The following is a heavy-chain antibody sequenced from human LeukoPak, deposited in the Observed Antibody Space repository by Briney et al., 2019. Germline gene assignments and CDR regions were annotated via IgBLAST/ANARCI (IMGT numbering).Heavy chain of an antibody. V-gene: IGHV3-74*01. D-gene: IGHD1-26*01. Sequence: GGSLRLSCAASGFTFSSYWMHWVRQAPGKGLVWVSRINSDGSSTSYADSVKGRFTISRDNARKTLYLQMDSLRAEDTAVYYCARGGIITSYAFEIWGQGAMVTVS. CDR2: INSDGSST. CDR3: ARGGIITSYAFEI. J-gene: IGHJ3*02. CDR1: GFTFSSYW.